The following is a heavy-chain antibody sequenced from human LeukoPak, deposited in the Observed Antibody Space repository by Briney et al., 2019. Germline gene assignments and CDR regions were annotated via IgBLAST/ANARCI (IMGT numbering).Heavy chain of an antibody. CDR1: GYSFTSYW. J-gene: IGHJ4*02. D-gene: IGHD3-10*01. CDR2: IDPSDSYT. V-gene: IGHV5-10-1*01. Sequence: GESLKISCKGSGYSFTSYWISWVRQMPGKGLEWMGRIDPSDSYTNYSPSFQGHVTISADKSISTAYLQWGSLKASDTAMYYCARLIYGSGSYSPHFDYWGQGTLVTVSS. CDR3: ARLIYGSGSYSPHFDY.